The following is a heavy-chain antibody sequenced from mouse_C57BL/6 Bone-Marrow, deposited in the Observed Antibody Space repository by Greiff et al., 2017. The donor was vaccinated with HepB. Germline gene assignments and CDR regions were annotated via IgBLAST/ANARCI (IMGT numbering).Heavy chain of an antibody. CDR2: IDPENGDT. D-gene: IGHD1-1*01. Sequence: VQLQQSGAELVRPGASVKLSCTASGYTITNDYMHWVKRRPEQGLEWNGWIDPENGDTEYASKFKGKATITADTSSNTAYLQLSSLTSVDTAVYSSTFPIYCDGSSPFAYWGQGTLVTVSA. CDR1: GYTITNDY. J-gene: IGHJ3*01. V-gene: IGHV14-4*01. CDR3: TFPIYCDGSSPFAY.